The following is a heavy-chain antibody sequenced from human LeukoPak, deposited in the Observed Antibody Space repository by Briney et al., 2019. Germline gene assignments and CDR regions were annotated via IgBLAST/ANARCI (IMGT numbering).Heavy chain of an antibody. CDR1: GFTFSSYA. D-gene: IGHD3-3*01. J-gene: IGHJ4*02. CDR2: ISYDGSNK. Sequence: GRSLRLSCAASGFTFSSYAMHWVRQAPGKGLEWVAVISYDGSNKYYADSVKGRFAISGDNSKNTLYLQMNSLRAEDTAVYYCAEGSGFDYWGQGTLVTVSS. V-gene: IGHV3-30*09. CDR3: AEGSGFDY.